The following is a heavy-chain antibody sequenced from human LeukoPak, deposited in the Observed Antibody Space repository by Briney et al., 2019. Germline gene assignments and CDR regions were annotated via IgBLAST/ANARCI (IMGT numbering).Heavy chain of an antibody. V-gene: IGHV3-23*01. CDR2: ISGGGDIT. Sequence: GGSLRLSCAASGFTFSSFAMSWVRQAPGKGLEWVSAISGGGDITYYADSVKGRFTISRDNSKDTLFLQMHSLRPGDTAVYYCVREDTPATANYWGQGTLVTISS. CDR3: VREDTPATANY. CDR1: GFTFSSFA. D-gene: IGHD2-21*02. J-gene: IGHJ4*02.